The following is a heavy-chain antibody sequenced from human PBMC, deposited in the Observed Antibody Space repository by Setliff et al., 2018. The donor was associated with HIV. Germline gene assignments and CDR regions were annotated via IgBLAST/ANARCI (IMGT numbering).Heavy chain of an antibody. J-gene: IGHJ4*02. CDR1: GDSIISSRNF. D-gene: IGHD3-16*01. CDR2: IHSSGST. CDR3: ARRIGAGNFDY. Sequence: SETLSLTCTVSGDSIISSRNFWGWIRQPPGKGLEWIGNIHSSGSTYYNPSLKSRVTITVDTSKNQFSLKVTSVTAADTAVYYCARRIGAGNFDYWGQGTLVTVSS. V-gene: IGHV4-39*07.